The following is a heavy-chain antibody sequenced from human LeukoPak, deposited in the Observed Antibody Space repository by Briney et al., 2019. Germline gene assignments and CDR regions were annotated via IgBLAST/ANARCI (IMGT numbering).Heavy chain of an antibody. CDR2: IKQDGSEK. CDR1: GFTFSSYW. D-gene: IGHD3-16*02. CDR3: ARSSYDYVWGSYRSAEYFQH. J-gene: IGHJ1*01. Sequence: TGGSLRLSCAASGFTFSSYWMSWVRQAPGKGLEWVANIKQDGSEKYYVDSVKGRFTISRDNAKNSLYLQMNSLRAEDTAVYYCARSSYDYVWGSYRSAEYFQHWGQGTLVTVSS. V-gene: IGHV3-7*01.